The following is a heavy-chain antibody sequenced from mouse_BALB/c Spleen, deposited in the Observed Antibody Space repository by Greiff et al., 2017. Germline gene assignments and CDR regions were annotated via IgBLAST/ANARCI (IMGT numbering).Heavy chain of an antibody. J-gene: IGHJ4*01. CDR2: IDPANGNT. D-gene: IGHD2-1*01. V-gene: IGHV14-3*02. Sequence: VQLKESGAELVKPGASVKLSCTASGFNIKDTYMHWVKQRPEQGLEWIGRIDPANGNTKYDPKFQGKATITADTSSNTAYLQLSSLTSEDTAVYYCARSNYGNYGGMDYWGQGTSVTVSS. CDR3: ARSNYGNYGGMDY. CDR1: GFNIKDTY.